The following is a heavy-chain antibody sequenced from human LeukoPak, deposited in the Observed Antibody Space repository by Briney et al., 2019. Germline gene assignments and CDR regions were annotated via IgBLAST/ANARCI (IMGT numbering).Heavy chain of an antibody. D-gene: IGHD6-13*01. CDR2: ISWNSGSI. V-gene: IGHV3-9*03. CDR3: AKGLAAASTDDAFDI. Sequence: PGGSLRLSCAASGFTFDDYAMHWVRQAPGKGLEWVSGISWNSGSIGYADSVKGRFTISRDNAKNSLYLQMNSLRAEDMALYYCAKGLAAASTDDAFDIWGQGTMVTVSS. J-gene: IGHJ3*02. CDR1: GFTFDDYA.